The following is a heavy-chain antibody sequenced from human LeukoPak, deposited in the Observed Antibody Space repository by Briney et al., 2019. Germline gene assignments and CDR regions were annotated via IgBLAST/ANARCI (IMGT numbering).Heavy chain of an antibody. Sequence: PSETLSLTFTAPGYSNSGYYWHWLRQPPGRGLEWIGYIYYNGNTAYNPSLKSRVTISVDMSKNQFSLKLSSMTAADTAVYYCARGLAGSSWHLGYWGQGTLVTVSS. J-gene: IGHJ4*02. CDR3: ARGLAGSSWHLGY. V-gene: IGHV4-59*01. D-gene: IGHD6-13*01. CDR2: IYYNGNT. CDR1: GYSNSGYY.